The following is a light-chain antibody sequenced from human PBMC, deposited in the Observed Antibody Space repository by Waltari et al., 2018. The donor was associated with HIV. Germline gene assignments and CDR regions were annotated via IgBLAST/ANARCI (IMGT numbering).Light chain of an antibody. CDR3: SSYRSSITLL. CDR1: SSDIGSFEH. Sequence: QSALTQPPSVSGSPGQSVTITCIGTSSDIGSFEHVSWFQPPPVPAPKLLIFGFSNRPSGVPDRFSGSKSGNTASLTISGLQAEDEADYYCSSYRSSITLLFGGGTKLTVL. V-gene: IGLV2-18*02. J-gene: IGLJ3*02. CDR2: GFS.